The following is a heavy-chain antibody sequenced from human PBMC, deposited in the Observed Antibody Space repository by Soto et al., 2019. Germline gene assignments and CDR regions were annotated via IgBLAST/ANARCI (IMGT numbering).Heavy chain of an antibody. Sequence: GGSLRLSCAASGFTFNNYGMHWVRQAPGKGLEWVAVIWNDGNGYYYADSVKGRFSISRDNSKNTLYLQMSSLRVEDTAVYYCARRQISPPTRVAAYDRGGMDVWGQGTTVTVSS. D-gene: IGHD6-13*01. CDR2: IWNDGNGY. CDR3: ARRQISPPTRVAAYDRGGMDV. J-gene: IGHJ6*02. CDR1: GFTFNNYG. V-gene: IGHV3-33*01.